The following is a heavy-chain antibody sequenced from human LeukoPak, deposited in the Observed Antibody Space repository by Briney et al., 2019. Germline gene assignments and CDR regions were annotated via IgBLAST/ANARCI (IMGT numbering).Heavy chain of an antibody. J-gene: IGHJ4*02. CDR2: IYYSGST. D-gene: IGHD5-18*01. V-gene: IGHV4-31*03. CDR3: ARGWIQLSTFDY. CDR1: GGSISSGGYS. Sequence: PSQTLSLTCTVSGGSISSGGYSWSWIRQHPGKGLEWIGYIYYSGSTYYNPSLKSRVTISVDTSKNQFSLKLSSVTAADTAVYYCARGWIQLSTFDYWGQGTLVTVSS.